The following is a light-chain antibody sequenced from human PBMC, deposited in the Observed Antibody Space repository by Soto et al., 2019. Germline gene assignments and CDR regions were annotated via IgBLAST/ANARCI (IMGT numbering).Light chain of an antibody. V-gene: IGKV3D-15*01. J-gene: IGKJ4*01. CDR3: QQYHDWTPLT. CDR1: QYISSN. Sequence: DIVLTQSPATLSESPGERVTLSCRASQYISSNLAWYQQKPGQPPRLLIYDATSRATGIPSRFSGSGSGTDFSLTIISLQSEDFSADFCQQYHDWTPLTFGGGTKVEIK. CDR2: DAT.